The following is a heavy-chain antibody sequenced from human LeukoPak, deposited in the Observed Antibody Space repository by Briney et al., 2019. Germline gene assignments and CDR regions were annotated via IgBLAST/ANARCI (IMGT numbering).Heavy chain of an antibody. D-gene: IGHD3-10*01. V-gene: IGHV4-59*01. CDR3: ARVLPLLWFGELLPTGGFDY. J-gene: IGHJ4*02. CDR1: GGSISSYY. CDR2: IYYSGST. Sequence: KPSETLSLTCTVSGGSISSYYWSWIRQPPGKGLEWIGCIYYSGSTNYNPSLKSRVTISVDTSKNQFSLKLSSVTAADTAVYYCARVLPLLWFGELLPTGGFDYWGQGTLVTVSS.